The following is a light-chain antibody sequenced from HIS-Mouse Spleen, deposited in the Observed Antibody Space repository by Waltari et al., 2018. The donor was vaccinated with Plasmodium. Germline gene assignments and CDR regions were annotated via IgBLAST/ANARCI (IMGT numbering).Light chain of an antibody. J-gene: IGLJ2*01. CDR2: EDS. CDR3: YSTDSSGNHVV. CDR1: ALPNKY. V-gene: IGLV3-10*01. Sequence: SYELTQPPSVSVSPGQTARITCSGDALPNKYAYWDQQKSGQAPVLVIYEDSKRPSGIPVRFSGSSSGTMATLTISGAQVEDEADYYCYSTDSSGNHVVFGGGTKLTVL.